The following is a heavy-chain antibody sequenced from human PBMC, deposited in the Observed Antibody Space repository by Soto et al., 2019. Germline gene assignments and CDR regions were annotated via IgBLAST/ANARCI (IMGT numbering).Heavy chain of an antibody. Sequence: GGSLRLSCAASGFTFSSYGMHWVRQAPGKGLEWVAVIWYDGSNKYYADSVKGRFTISRDNSKNTLYLQMNSLRAEDTAVYYCARALHRSHCDYWGQGTLVTVSS. CDR2: IWYDGSNK. CDR1: GFTFSSYG. V-gene: IGHV3-33*08. CDR3: ARALHRSHCDY. D-gene: IGHD6-13*01. J-gene: IGHJ4*02.